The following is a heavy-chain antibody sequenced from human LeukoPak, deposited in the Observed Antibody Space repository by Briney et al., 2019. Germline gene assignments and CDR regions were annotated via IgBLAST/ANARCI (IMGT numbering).Heavy chain of an antibody. CDR1: GGSISSYY. J-gene: IGHJ5*02. Sequence: SETLSLTCTVSGGSISSYYWSWIRQPPGKGLEWIGYIYYSGSTNYNPSLKSRVTISVDTSKNQFSLKLSSVTAADTAVYYCARDYDVLTAYPPTQLFDPWGQGTLVTVSS. CDR2: IYYSGST. CDR3: ARDYDVLTAYPPTQLFDP. V-gene: IGHV4-59*01. D-gene: IGHD3-9*01.